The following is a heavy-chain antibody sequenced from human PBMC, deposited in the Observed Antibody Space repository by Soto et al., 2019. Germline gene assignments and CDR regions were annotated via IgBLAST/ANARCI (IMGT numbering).Heavy chain of an antibody. Sequence: SLRLSCEASGFTFRSYAIYWVRQAPGKGLEWVAVISYDGSNKYYADSVKGRFTISRDNSKNTLYLQMNSLRAEDTAVYYCAKGLLVRGVPDYYYGMDVWGQGTTVTVSS. D-gene: IGHD3-10*01. J-gene: IGHJ6*02. V-gene: IGHV3-30*18. CDR2: ISYDGSNK. CDR3: AKGLLVRGVPDYYYGMDV. CDR1: GFTFRSYA.